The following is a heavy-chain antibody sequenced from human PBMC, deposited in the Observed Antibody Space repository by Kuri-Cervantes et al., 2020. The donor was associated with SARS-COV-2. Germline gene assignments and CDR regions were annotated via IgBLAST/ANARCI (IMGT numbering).Heavy chain of an antibody. J-gene: IGHJ3*02. Sequence: SVKVSCKAFGGTFSSYAISWVRQAPGQGLEWMGRIIPILGTANYAQKFQGRVTITADKSTSTAYMELSSLRSEDTAVYYCASRRGYSYGIAVGDAFDIWGQGTMVTVSS. CDR1: GGTFSSYA. V-gene: IGHV1-69*04. D-gene: IGHD5-18*01. CDR3: ASRRGYSYGIAVGDAFDI. CDR2: IIPILGTA.